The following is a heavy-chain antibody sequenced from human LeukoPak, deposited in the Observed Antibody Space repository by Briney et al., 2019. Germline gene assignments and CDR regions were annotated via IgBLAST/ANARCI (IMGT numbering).Heavy chain of an antibody. CDR1: GFTFSSYE. Sequence: GGSLRLSCAASGFTFSSYEMNWVRQAPGKGLEWVSYISSTGITTYYADSVKGRFTISRDNAKNSLYLQMNSLRAEDTAVYYCARASMRGWYFDLWGRGTLATVSS. CDR3: ARASMRGWYFDL. J-gene: IGHJ2*01. CDR2: ISSTGITT. V-gene: IGHV3-48*03.